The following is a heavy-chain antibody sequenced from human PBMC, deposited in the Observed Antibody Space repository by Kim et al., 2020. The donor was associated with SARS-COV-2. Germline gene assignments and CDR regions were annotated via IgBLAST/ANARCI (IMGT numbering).Heavy chain of an antibody. CDR2: ISAYNGNT. D-gene: IGHD3-3*01. V-gene: IGHV1-18*01. J-gene: IGHJ5*02. CDR1: GYTFTSYG. Sequence: ASVKVSCKASGYTFTSYGISWVRQAPGQGLEWMGWISAYNGNTNYAQKLQGRVTMTTDTSTSTAYMELRSLRSDDTAVYYCARTYYDFWSGLVGWFDPWGQGTLVTVSS. CDR3: ARTYYDFWSGLVGWFDP.